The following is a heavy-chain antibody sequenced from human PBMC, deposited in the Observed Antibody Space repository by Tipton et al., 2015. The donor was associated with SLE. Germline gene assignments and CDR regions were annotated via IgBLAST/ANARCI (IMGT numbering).Heavy chain of an antibody. Sequence: TLSLTCTVSGHSISSGYYWTWIRQPPGKGLERIGYIYYTGSTNYNPSLKSPVTISVDTSKNQFSLKLGSVTAADTAVYYCARGGLGYSYYYYMDVWGKGPTVTVSS. CDR1: GHSISSGYY. CDR3: ARGGLGYSYYYYMDV. J-gene: IGHJ6*03. V-gene: IGHV4-61*01. CDR2: IYYTGST. D-gene: IGHD5-18*01.